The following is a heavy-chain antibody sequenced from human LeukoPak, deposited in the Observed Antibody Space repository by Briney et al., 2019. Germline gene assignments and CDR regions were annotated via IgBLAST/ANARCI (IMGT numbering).Heavy chain of an antibody. CDR1: GGSIRSGGYY. V-gene: IGHV4-30-4*01. CDR3: ARVFPESSGPLWFDP. J-gene: IGHJ5*02. Sequence: SQTLSLNCTVSGGSIRSGGYYWRWIRQPPGKGLEWIGYIYYCVRSYYNPSLKSRVTISVGTSKNQCSLKLSSVTAADTAVYYCARVFPESSGPLWFDPWGEGTLLTVS. D-gene: IGHD3-22*01. CDR2: IYYCVRS.